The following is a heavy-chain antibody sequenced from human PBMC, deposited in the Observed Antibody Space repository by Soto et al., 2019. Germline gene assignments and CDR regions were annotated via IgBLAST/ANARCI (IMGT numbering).Heavy chain of an antibody. CDR2: IYPGDSDT. V-gene: IGHV5-51*01. J-gene: IGHJ4*02. CDR1: GYSFTRNW. Sequence: PGESLKISCKGSGYSFTRNWIGWVRRMPGKGLEWMGIIYPGDSDTRYSPSFQGQVTISADKSVSTAYLQWSSLKASDTAMYYCARLSGSGSYYVDYWGQGTLVTVSS. D-gene: IGHD3-10*01. CDR3: ARLSGSGSYYVDY.